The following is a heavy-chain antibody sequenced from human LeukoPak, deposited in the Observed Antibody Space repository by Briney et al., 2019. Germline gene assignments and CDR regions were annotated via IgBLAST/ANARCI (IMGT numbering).Heavy chain of an antibody. J-gene: IGHJ5*02. D-gene: IGHD5-24*01. CDR1: GGSISSSNYY. CDR2: IFYSGNT. CDR3: ARRQYEMRFNP. Sequence: SETLSLTCTVSGGSISSSNYYWGWIRQPPGKGLEWIGSIFYSGNTYYNPSLKSRVTISIDTSKNQFSLKLSSVTAADTAVYYCARRQYEMRFNPWGQGTLVTVSS. V-gene: IGHV4-39*01.